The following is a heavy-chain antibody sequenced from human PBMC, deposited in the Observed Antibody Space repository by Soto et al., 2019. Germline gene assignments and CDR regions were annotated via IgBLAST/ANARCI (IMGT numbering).Heavy chain of an antibody. D-gene: IGHD2-21*02. Sequence: EVQLVESGGGLVQRGGSLRLSCAASGFNFNYYWMHWVRQAPGQGLVWVSHIQNDGSRTTYADSVKGRFTISRDNAKNTVYLQMNSLTVEVTAVYYCARGDRGGFDLWGQGTTVTVSS. CDR1: GFNFNYYW. CDR2: IQNDGSRT. J-gene: IGHJ3*01. CDR3: ARGDRGGFDL. V-gene: IGHV3-74*01.